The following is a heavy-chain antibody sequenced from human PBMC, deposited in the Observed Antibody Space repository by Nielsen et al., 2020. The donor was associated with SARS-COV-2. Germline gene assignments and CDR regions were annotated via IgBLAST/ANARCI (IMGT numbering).Heavy chain of an antibody. D-gene: IGHD2-21*02. CDR3: ARELSDCNESPCHRLGFDP. CDR2: IYYSGRT. V-gene: IGHV4-59*11. Sequence: SETLSLTCTVSGDSINSHYWNWIRQPPGRGLEWVGYIYYSGRTNYNASLESRVTISVDTSKNHFSLELTSVTAADTATYYCARELSDCNESPCHRLGFDPWGQGILVTVSS. J-gene: IGHJ5*02. CDR1: GDSINSHY.